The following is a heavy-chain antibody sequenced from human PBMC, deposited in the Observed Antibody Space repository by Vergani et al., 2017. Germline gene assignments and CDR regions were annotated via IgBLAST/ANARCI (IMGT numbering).Heavy chain of an antibody. Sequence: EVQLVESGGGLVKPGGSLRLSCAASGFTFSACPMTWVRQAPGKGLEWVSAISARYPSTYYADSVKGRFTISRDNSKNMLYLQMNSLRAEDTAVYYCARMGGYDEGDAFRIGYFDSWGPGILVTVSS. CDR1: GFTFSACP. V-gene: IGHV3-23*04. D-gene: IGHD3-22*01. CDR2: ISARYPST. CDR3: ARMGGYDEGDAFRIGYFDS. J-gene: IGHJ4*02.